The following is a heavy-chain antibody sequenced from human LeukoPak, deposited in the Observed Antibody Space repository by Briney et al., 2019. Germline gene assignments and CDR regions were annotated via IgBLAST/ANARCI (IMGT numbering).Heavy chain of an antibody. CDR3: ARVDCSGGSCYHRGGYFDY. V-gene: IGHV1-18*01. Sequence: ASVKVSCKAPGYTFTSYGISWVRLAPGQGLEWMGWISAYNGNTNYAQKLQGRVTMTTDTSTSTAYMELRSLRSDDTAVYYCARVDCSGGSCYHRGGYFDYWGQGTLVTVSS. CDR1: GYTFTSYG. CDR2: ISAYNGNT. D-gene: IGHD2-15*01. J-gene: IGHJ4*02.